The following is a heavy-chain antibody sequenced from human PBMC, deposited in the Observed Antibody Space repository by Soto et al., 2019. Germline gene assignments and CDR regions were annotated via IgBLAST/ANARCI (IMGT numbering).Heavy chain of an antibody. Sequence: EVQLVESGGGLVQPGGSLRLSCAASGFTFNSHTMNWVRQAPGKGLEWLAYISDSSSTIYYADSVKGRFTISIYNAKNSLYLHMNSLRAEATDVYCCAIELAYWVQGTLVTVSA. J-gene: IGHJ4*02. CDR3: AIELAY. CDR2: ISDSSSTI. V-gene: IGHV3-48*04. CDR1: GFTFNSHT.